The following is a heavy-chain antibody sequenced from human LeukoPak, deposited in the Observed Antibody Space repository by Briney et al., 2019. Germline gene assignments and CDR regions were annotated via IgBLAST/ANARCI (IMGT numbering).Heavy chain of an antibody. CDR2: IKSKADGGTT. CDR3: TTTYYDFWSGSYYYYMDV. CDR1: GFTFSNAW. J-gene: IGHJ6*03. V-gene: IGHV3-15*01. D-gene: IGHD3-3*01. Sequence: PGGSLRLSCAASGFTFSNAWMSWVRQAPGKGLEWVGRIKSKADGGTTDYAAPVKGRFTISRDDSKNTLYLQMNSLKTEDTAVYYCTTTYYDFWSGSYYYYMDVWGKGTTVTVFS.